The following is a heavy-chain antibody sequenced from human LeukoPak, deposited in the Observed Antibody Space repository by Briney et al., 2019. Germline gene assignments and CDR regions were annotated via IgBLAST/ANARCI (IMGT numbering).Heavy chain of an antibody. J-gene: IGHJ4*02. CDR3: TTRTGATGRSFDF. Sequence: GGSLRLSCAASGFTFTGYGMHWVRQAPGKGLEWVGRIKSKTDGGTTDYAAPVKGRFTISRDDSKNTLYLQMNSLKTEDTALYYCTTRTGATGRSFDFWGQGTLVTVSS. CDR1: GFTFTGYG. CDR2: IKSKTDGGTT. V-gene: IGHV3-15*01. D-gene: IGHD1-26*01.